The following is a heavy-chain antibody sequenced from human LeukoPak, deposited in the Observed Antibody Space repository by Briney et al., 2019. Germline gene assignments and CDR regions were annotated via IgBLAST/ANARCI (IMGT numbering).Heavy chain of an antibody. D-gene: IGHD4-11*01. Sequence: GASVKVSCKASGYTFTSYYMHWVRQAPGQGLEWMGIINPSGGSTSYAQKFQGRVTMTRDTSTSTAYMELSSLRVEDTAVYYCAKARNSDYRFGFDIWGQGTMVTVSS. J-gene: IGHJ3*02. CDR3: AKARNSDYRFGFDI. V-gene: IGHV1-46*01. CDR1: GYTFTSYY. CDR2: INPSGGST.